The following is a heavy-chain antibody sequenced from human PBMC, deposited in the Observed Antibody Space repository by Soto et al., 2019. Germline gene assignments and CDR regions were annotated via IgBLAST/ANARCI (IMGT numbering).Heavy chain of an antibody. J-gene: IGHJ3*02. V-gene: IGHV1-8*01. CDR2: MNPNSGNT. D-gene: IGHD5-18*01. Sequence: QVQLVQSGAEVKKPGASVKVSCKASGYTFTSYDINWVRQATGQGLEWMGWMNPNSGNTGYAQKLQGGVTMTRNTSISTAYMELSSLRSEDTAVYYCASGPLQLHDAFDIWGQGTMVTVSS. CDR3: ASGPLQLHDAFDI. CDR1: GYTFTSYD.